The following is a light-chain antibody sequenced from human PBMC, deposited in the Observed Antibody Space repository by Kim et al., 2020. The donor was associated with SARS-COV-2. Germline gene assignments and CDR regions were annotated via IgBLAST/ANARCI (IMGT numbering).Light chain of an antibody. CDR1: QSVGSN. J-gene: IGKJ1*01. Sequence: VSPGERAIRSCRASQSVGSNLAWYQQTPGQAPRLLIYGASTRATGIPPRFSGSGSGTDFTLTISNLQSEDSAVYSCQQYDNWPQTFGQGTKVEIK. CDR3: QQYDNWPQT. CDR2: GAS. V-gene: IGKV3-15*01.